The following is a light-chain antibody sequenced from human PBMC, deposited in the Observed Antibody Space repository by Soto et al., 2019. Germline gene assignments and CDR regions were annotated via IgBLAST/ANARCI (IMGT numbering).Light chain of an antibody. CDR2: DVS. CDR1: SSDVGGYNY. V-gene: IGLV2-14*03. Sequence: QSVLTQPASVSGSPGQSITISCTGTSSDVGGYNYVSWYQHHPGKAPKLIIYDVSKRPSGVSIRFSGSKSDNTASLTISGLQPEDEADYHCSSYTTSNTRQIAFGTGTKVTVL. CDR3: SSYTTSNTRQIA. J-gene: IGLJ1*01.